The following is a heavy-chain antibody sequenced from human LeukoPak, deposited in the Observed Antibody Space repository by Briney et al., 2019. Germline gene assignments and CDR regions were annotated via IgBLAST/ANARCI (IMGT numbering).Heavy chain of an antibody. CDR1: GFTFTNYW. Sequence: SGGSLRLSCAASGFTFTNYWMNWVRQAPGKGLEWVANIKPDGSEKYYVDSVKGRFTISRDNAKNSLYLQMNSLTAEDTAVYYCARIYAWGQGTLVTVSS. J-gene: IGHJ4*02. CDR2: IKPDGSEK. V-gene: IGHV3-7*01. CDR3: ARIYA. D-gene: IGHD5/OR15-5a*01.